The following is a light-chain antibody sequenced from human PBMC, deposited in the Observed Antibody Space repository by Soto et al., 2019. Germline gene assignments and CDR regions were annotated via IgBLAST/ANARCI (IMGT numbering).Light chain of an antibody. J-gene: IGKJ4*01. CDR2: DTS. CDR3: QQRSNLPPELT. V-gene: IGKV3-15*01. Sequence: EIVLTQSPATLSVSPGERVTLSCRASQSVSIKLAWYQQKPGQAPRLLISDTSTRATGIPARFSVSGFATDFTLTLSSLQSEDFAVYYCQQRSNLPPELTFGGGTKVEI. CDR1: QSVSIK.